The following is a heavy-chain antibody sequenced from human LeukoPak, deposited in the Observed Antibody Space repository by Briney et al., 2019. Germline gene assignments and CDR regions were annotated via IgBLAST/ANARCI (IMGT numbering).Heavy chain of an antibody. CDR3: AMCSSTSCYLGKEGYFQH. J-gene: IGHJ1*01. CDR2: SIPIFGTA. D-gene: IGHD2-2*01. V-gene: IGHV1-69*05. CDR1: GGTFSSYA. Sequence: GASVKVSCKASGGTFSSYAISWLRQAPVQGLEWMGGSIPIFGTANYAQKFQGRVTITTDESTSTAYMELSSLRSEDTAVYYCAMCSSTSCYLGKEGYFQHWGQGTLITVSS.